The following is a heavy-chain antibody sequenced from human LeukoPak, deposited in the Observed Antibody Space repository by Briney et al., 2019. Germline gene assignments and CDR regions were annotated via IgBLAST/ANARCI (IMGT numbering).Heavy chain of an antibody. V-gene: IGHV3-9*03. D-gene: IGHD1-1*01. Sequence: AGGSLRLSCAASGFTFSSYAMSWVRQAPGKGLEWVSGISWNSGSIGYADSVKGRFTISRDNAKNSLYLQMNSLRAEDMALYYCAKDIGGVWNFFDYWGQGTLVTVSS. CDR1: GFTFSSYA. CDR2: ISWNSGSI. CDR3: AKDIGGVWNFFDY. J-gene: IGHJ4*02.